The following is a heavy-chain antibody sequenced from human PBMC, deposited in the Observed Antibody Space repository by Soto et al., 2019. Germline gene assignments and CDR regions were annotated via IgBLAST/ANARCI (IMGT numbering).Heavy chain of an antibody. J-gene: IGHJ4*02. V-gene: IGHV3-23*01. CDR1: GFTFSSYA. Sequence: GGSLSLSCAPSGFTFSSYAMSWVRPAPGKGLEWVSGVSGSGGHTYYADSVKGRFTISRDSSKNTLFLQMNSLRAEDTALHYCAKLADFWSGYSLPWTFDYWGQGTLVTVS. CDR2: VSGSGGHT. D-gene: IGHD3-3*01. CDR3: AKLADFWSGYSLPWTFDY.